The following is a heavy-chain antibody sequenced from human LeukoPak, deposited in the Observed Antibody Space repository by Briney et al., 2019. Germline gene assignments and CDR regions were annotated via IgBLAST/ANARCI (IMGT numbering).Heavy chain of an antibody. CDR3: ATFYHDRSRIWEYFDY. Sequence: PSETLSLTCTVSGGSITNNNYYWGWIRQPPGKGLEWIGNIYYSGNTYYNPSLKSRVTISVDTSKNQFSLKLNSVTAADTAVYSCATFYHDRSRIWEYFDYWGQGTLVTVSS. CDR2: IYYSGNT. J-gene: IGHJ4*02. V-gene: IGHV4-39*01. D-gene: IGHD3-22*01. CDR1: GGSITNNNYY.